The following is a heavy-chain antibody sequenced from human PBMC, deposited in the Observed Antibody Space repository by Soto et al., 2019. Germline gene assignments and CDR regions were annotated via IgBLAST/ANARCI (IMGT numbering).Heavy chain of an antibody. D-gene: IGHD2-15*01. V-gene: IGHV3-13*04. J-gene: IGHJ4*02. CDR3: ARGGYCTGGSCYSYHGDH. Sequence: EVQLVESGGDLVQPGGSLRLSCAASGFIFSNHDMHWVRQPTGKGLEWVSGISTAGDTFYSGSVKGRFTISRENAKNSLYRQMNYLRAGDMAVYYCARGGYCTGGSCYSYHGDHWGQGTLVTVSA. CDR2: ISTAGDT. CDR1: GFIFSNHD.